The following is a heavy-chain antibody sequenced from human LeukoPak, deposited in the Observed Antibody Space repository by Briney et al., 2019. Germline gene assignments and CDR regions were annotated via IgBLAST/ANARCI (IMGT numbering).Heavy chain of an antibody. CDR1: GYTFTNYG. J-gene: IGHJ5*02. CDR2: ISANNGNT. CDR3: ARDRGRAPFDP. V-gene: IGHV1-18*01. Sequence: ASVKVSCKASGYTFTNYGFSWARQAPGQGLEWMGWISANNGNTNYAQKLQGRVTMTTDTSTSTAYMELRSLRSDDTAVYYCARDRGRAPFDPWGQGTLVTVSS. D-gene: IGHD3-10*01.